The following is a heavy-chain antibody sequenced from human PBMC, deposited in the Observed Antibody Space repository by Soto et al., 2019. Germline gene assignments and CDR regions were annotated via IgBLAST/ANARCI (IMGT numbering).Heavy chain of an antibody. Sequence: QLVESGGGLVQPGGSLRLSCAASGFSVSNNYMKWVRQAPGKGLEWVSLIYSGGSTYYADSVKGRFTISRDNPKNTLFLQKNSLRVEDTAVYYCARDRGYRWGQGTMVTVSS. CDR2: IYSGGST. CDR3: ARDRGYR. D-gene: IGHD5-12*01. J-gene: IGHJ3*01. V-gene: IGHV3-66*01. CDR1: GFSVSNNY.